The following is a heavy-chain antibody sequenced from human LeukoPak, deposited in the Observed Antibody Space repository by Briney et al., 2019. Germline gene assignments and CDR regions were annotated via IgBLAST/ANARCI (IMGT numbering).Heavy chain of an antibody. CDR3: ARGRTLYSSSWSQSRQFDY. CDR2: VNPSGGST. J-gene: IGHJ4*02. D-gene: IGHD6-13*01. Sequence: GASVKVSCKASGYTFTTYYIHWVRQAPGQGLEWMGIVNPSGGSTSYAQKFQGRVTMTRDTSTSTVYMELSSLRSEDTAVYYCARGRTLYSSSWSQSRQFDYWGQGTLVTVSS. V-gene: IGHV1-46*01. CDR1: GYTFTTYY.